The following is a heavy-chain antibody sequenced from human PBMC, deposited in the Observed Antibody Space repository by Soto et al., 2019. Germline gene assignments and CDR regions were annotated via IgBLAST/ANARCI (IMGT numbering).Heavy chain of an antibody. Sequence: SETLSLTCTVSGGSISSSSYYWGLIRQPPGKGLEWIGSIYYSGSTYYNPSLKSRVTISVDTSKNQFSLKLSSVTAADTAVYYCARPLPRYYYYMDVWGKGTTVTVSS. J-gene: IGHJ6*03. CDR2: IYYSGST. CDR1: GGSISSSSYY. CDR3: ARPLPRYYYYMDV. V-gene: IGHV4-39*01.